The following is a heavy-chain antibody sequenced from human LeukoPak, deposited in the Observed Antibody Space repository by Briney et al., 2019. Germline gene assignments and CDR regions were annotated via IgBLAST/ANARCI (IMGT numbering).Heavy chain of an antibody. J-gene: IGHJ4*02. CDR1: GFTFSSYW. CDR3: ARAESGSTGFDY. D-gene: IGHD1-26*01. CDR2: INSDGSST. V-gene: IGHV3-74*01. Sequence: PGGSLRLSCAATGFTFSSYWMHWVRQAPGKELVWVSRINSDGSSTSYADSVKGRFTISRDNAKNTLYLQMNSLRAEDTAVYYCARAESGSTGFDYWGQGTLVTVSS.